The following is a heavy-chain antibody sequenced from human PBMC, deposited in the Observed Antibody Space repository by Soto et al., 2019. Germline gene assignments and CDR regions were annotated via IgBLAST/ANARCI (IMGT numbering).Heavy chain of an antibody. Sequence: PGWSLRLSCAASGFTFSSYGMHWVRQAPGKGLEWVAVISYDGSNKYYADSVKGRFTISRDNSKNTLYLQMSSLRAEDTAVYYCAKGYCSSTSCYISGMDVWGQGTTVTVSS. V-gene: IGHV3-30*18. CDR3: AKGYCSSTSCYISGMDV. D-gene: IGHD2-2*02. CDR1: GFTFSSYG. J-gene: IGHJ6*02. CDR2: ISYDGSNK.